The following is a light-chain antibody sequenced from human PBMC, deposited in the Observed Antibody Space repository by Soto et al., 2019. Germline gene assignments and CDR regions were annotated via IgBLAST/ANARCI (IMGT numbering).Light chain of an antibody. CDR1: QSLEYSDGKTY. V-gene: IGKV2-30*01. J-gene: IGKJ1*01. Sequence: DAVLTQSPLSLPVTPGQPASISCRSSQSLEYSDGKTYLNWYQQRPGQSPRRLIYKVSNRDFGVPDRFSGSWSGTAFTLEISRVEAEDVGVYYCMQGSYWPWTFGQGTKVEIK. CDR2: KVS. CDR3: MQGSYWPWT.